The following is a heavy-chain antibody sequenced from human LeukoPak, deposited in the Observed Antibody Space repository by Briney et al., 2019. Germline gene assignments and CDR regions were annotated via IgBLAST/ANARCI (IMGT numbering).Heavy chain of an antibody. Sequence: GGSLRLSCAASGFTFNNYAMTWVRQAPGKGLEWVSVIYSGGSTYYADSVKGRFTISRDNSKNTLYLQMNSLRAEDTAVYYCARGWLQSFYWGQGTLVTVSS. J-gene: IGHJ4*02. CDR1: GFTFNNYA. CDR2: IYSGGST. D-gene: IGHD5-24*01. V-gene: IGHV3-66*01. CDR3: ARGWLQSFY.